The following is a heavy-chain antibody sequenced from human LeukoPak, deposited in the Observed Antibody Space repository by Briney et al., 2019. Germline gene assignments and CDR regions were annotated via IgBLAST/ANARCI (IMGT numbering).Heavy chain of an antibody. D-gene: IGHD6-13*01. CDR2: IYYSGST. J-gene: IGHJ6*03. CDR1: GGSISSYY. Sequence: PSETLSLTCTVSGGSISSYYWSWIRQPPGKGLEWIGYIYYSGSTNYNPSLKSRVTISVDTSKNQFSLKLSSVTAADTAVYYCAGHPYSSSWYGRYYYYYYMDVWGKGTTVTISS. V-gene: IGHV4-59*08. CDR3: AGHPYSSSWYGRYYYYYYMDV.